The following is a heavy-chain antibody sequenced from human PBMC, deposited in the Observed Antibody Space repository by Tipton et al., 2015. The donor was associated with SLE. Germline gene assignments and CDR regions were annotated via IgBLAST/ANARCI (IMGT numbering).Heavy chain of an antibody. V-gene: IGHV3-30*04. CDR3: ARGGAAHYYFDY. CDR2: ISYDGSNK. Sequence: RSLRLSCAASGFTFSSYAMHWVRQAPGKGLEWVAIISYDGSNKYYTDSVKGRFTISRDNSKNTLYLQMNSLRAEDTAVYYCARGGAAHYYFDYWGQGALVTVSS. J-gene: IGHJ4*02. CDR1: GFTFSSYA. D-gene: IGHD3-16*01.